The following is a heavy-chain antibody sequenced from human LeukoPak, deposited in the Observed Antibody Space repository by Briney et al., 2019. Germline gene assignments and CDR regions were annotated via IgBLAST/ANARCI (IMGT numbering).Heavy chain of an antibody. Sequence: GASVKVSCKVSGYTLTELSMHWVRQAPGKGLEWMGGFDPEDGETTYAQKFQDRVTMTEDTSTDTAYMELSSLRSEDTAVYYCATQRDYYDRSGYYSAFDIWGQGTMVTVSS. V-gene: IGHV1-24*01. CDR1: GYTLTELS. J-gene: IGHJ3*02. CDR3: ATQRDYYDRSGYYSAFDI. CDR2: FDPEDGET. D-gene: IGHD3-22*01.